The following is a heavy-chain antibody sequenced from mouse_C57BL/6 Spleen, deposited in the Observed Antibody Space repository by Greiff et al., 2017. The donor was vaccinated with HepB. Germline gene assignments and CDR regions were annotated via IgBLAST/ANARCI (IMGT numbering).Heavy chain of an antibody. CDR3: AGGQRKHCGFDY. CDR2: IDPSDSET. Sequence: VQLQQPVAELVRPGSSVKLSCKASGFTFTSYCMHWVKQRPIQGLEWIGNIDPSDSETHYNPKFKDKATITVDKSSSTAYMQLSSLTSEDAAVYYDAGGQRKHCGFDYWGQGTTLTVSS. CDR1: GFTFTSYC. J-gene: IGHJ2*01. V-gene: IGHV1-52*01. D-gene: IGHD3-3*01.